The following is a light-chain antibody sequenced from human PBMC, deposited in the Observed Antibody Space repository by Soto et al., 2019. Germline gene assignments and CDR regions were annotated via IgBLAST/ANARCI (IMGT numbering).Light chain of an antibody. CDR3: QQYNNWPQT. J-gene: IGKJ1*01. CDR1: QSGSSSY. CDR2: GAS. Sequence: EIVVTHSPGTLSMSPGERATLSCRASQSGSSSYLAWYQQKPGQAPRLLIYGASTRATGIPARFSGSGSGTEFTLTISSLQSEDFAVYYCQQYNNWPQTFGQGTKVDI. V-gene: IGKV3-15*01.